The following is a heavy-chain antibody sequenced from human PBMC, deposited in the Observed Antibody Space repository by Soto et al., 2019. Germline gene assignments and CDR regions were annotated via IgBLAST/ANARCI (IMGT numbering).Heavy chain of an antibody. Sequence: ASVKVSCKASGYTFTSYAMHWVRQAPGQRLEWMGWINAGNGNTKYSQKFQGRVTITRDTSASTAYMELSSLRSEDTAVYYCARADDFWSGYLIKYWFDPWGQGTLVTVSS. CDR3: ARADDFWSGYLIKYWFDP. CDR2: INAGNGNT. J-gene: IGHJ5*02. V-gene: IGHV1-3*01. CDR1: GYTFTSYA. D-gene: IGHD3-3*01.